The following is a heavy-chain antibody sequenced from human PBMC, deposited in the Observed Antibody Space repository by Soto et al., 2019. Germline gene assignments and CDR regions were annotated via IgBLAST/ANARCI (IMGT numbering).Heavy chain of an antibody. CDR1: GGSISSSSHH. D-gene: IGHD2-8*01. CDR3: ARKENGKSHN. CDR2: IYYSGNT. J-gene: IGHJ4*01. Sequence: SETLSLTCTVSGGSISSSSHHWAWIRQPPGKGLEWIGSIYYSGNTYHNPSLKSRVTISVDTSKNQFSLKLSSVTAADTSVYYRARKENGKSHNGGHGTLVTVSS. V-gene: IGHV4-39*01.